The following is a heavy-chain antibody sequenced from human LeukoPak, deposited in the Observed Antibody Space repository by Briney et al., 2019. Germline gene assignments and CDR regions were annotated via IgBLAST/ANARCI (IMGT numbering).Heavy chain of an antibody. CDR2: INHSGST. CDR1: GGSFSGYY. V-gene: IGHV4-34*01. Sequence: SETLSLTCAVYGGSFSGYYWSWIRLPPGKGLEWIGEINHSGSTNYNPSLKSRVTISLDTSRNQFYLKLSSVTAADTAVYYCARHEYGLGSRNWGQGTLVTVSS. J-gene: IGHJ4*02. D-gene: IGHD3-10*01. CDR3: ARHEYGLGSRN.